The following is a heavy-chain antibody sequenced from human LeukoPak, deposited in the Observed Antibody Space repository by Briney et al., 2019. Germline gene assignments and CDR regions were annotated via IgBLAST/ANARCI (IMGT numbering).Heavy chain of an antibody. V-gene: IGHV4-59*01. J-gene: IGHJ4*02. CDR3: ARLYSGYDSSDFDY. Sequence: SETLSLTCTVTGGSISSYYWSWIRQPPGKGLEWIGHIYYSGSTNYNPSHKSRVTISVDTSKNQFSLKLSSVTAADTAVYYCARLYSGYDSSDFDYWGQGTLVTVSS. D-gene: IGHD5-12*01. CDR2: IYYSGST. CDR1: GGSISSYY.